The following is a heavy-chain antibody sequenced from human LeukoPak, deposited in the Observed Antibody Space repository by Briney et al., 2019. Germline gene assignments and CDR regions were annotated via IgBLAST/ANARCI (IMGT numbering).Heavy chain of an antibody. D-gene: IGHD3-22*01. J-gene: IGHJ4*02. V-gene: IGHV4-4*09. CDR3: ARLTSYYDSSGIGYYFDY. CDR1: GGSISSYY. CDR2: IYTSGST. Sequence: SETLSLTCTVSGGSISSYYWSWIRQPPRKGLEWIGYIYTSGSTNYNPSLKSRVTISVDTSKNQFSLKLSSVTAADTAVYYCARLTSYYDSSGIGYYFDYWGQGTLVTVSS.